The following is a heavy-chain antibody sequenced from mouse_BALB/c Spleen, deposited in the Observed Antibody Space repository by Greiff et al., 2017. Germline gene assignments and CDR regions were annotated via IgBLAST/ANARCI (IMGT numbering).Heavy chain of an antibody. Sequence: DVKLQESGPSLVKPSQTLSLTCSVTGDSITSGYWNWIRKFPGNKLEYMGYISYSGSTYYNPSLKSRISITRDTSKNQYYLQLNSVTTEDTATYYCARCHYYGSSPYYFDYWGQGTTLTVSS. CDR2: ISYSGST. CDR3: ARCHYYGSSPYYFDY. CDR1: GDSITSGY. V-gene: IGHV3-8*02. D-gene: IGHD1-1*01. J-gene: IGHJ2*01.